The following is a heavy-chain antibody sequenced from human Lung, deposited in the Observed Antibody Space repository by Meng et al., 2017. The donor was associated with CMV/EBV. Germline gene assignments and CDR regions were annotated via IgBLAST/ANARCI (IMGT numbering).Heavy chain of an antibody. Sequence: ESLRISXAASGFTFSSYSMNWVRQAPGKGLEWVSSISNSGAYIYYADSVKGRFSISRDNAQNSLYLHMNSLRAEDTAVYYCTRDVSPRSSAYFAIYYFYALDVWGQGTVVTVSS. CDR2: ISNSGAYI. J-gene: IGHJ6*02. D-gene: IGHD2-21*01. CDR3: TRDVSPRSSAYFAIYYFYALDV. CDR1: GFTFSSYS. V-gene: IGHV3-21*01.